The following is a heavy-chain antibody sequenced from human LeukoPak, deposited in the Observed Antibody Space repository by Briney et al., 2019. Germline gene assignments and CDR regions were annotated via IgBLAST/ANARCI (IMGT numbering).Heavy chain of an antibody. CDR3: ARQVMGDSSGYSGFDY. Sequence: ESLKISCKGSGYSFTSYWIGWVRQMPGKGLEWMGIIYPGDSDTRYSPSFQGQVTISADKSISTAYLQWSSLKASDTAMYYCARQVMGDSSGYSGFDYWGQGTLVTVSS. CDR1: GYSFTSYW. D-gene: IGHD3-22*01. J-gene: IGHJ4*02. CDR2: IYPGDSDT. V-gene: IGHV5-51*01.